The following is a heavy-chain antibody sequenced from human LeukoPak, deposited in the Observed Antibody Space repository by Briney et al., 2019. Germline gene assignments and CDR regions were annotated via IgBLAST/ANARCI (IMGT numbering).Heavy chain of an antibody. V-gene: IGHV1-69*13. D-gene: IGHD1-1*01. CDR1: GGTFSSYA. CDR2: IIPIFGTA. Sequence: SVKVSYKASGGTFSSYAISWVRQAPGQGLEWMGGIIPIFGTANYAQKFQGRVTITADESTSTAYMELSSLRSEDTAVYYCARDSRTIDDPESGRYYYYGMDVWGKGTTVTVSS. J-gene: IGHJ6*04. CDR3: ARDSRTIDDPESGRYYYYGMDV.